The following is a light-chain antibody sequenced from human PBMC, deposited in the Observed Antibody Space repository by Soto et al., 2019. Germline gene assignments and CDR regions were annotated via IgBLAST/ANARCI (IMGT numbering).Light chain of an antibody. CDR1: QSVFYSSNNKHY. Sequence: DIVMTQSPESLAVSLGERATINCKSSQSVFYSSNNKHYLTWYQQKPGQPPKLLIYWASTRESGVPDRFSGSGFETDFTFTISSLQAEDVAVYYCQQYYSLPLTFGGETKVEIK. CDR3: QQYYSLPLT. J-gene: IGKJ4*01. V-gene: IGKV4-1*01. CDR2: WAS.